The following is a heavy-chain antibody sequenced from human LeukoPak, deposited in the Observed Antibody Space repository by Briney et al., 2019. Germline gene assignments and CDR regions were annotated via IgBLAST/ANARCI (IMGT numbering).Heavy chain of an antibody. J-gene: IGHJ5*02. V-gene: IGHV4-39*01. Sequence: PSETLSLTCTVSGGSISSTSYYWGWIRQPPGKGLEWIGNIYYSGTTYYNLSLKSRVTISVDTSKNQFSLKLTSVTAADTAVYYCAIYSTSSGWFDPWGQGTLVTVSS. CDR2: IYYSGTT. D-gene: IGHD6-6*01. CDR1: GGSISSTSYY. CDR3: AIYSTSSGWFDP.